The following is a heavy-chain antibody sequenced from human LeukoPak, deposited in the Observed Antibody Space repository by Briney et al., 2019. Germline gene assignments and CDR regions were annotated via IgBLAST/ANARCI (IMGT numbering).Heavy chain of an antibody. Sequence: PSETLSLTCTVSGGSISSGGYYWRWIRQHPGKGLEWIGYIYYSGSTYYNPSLKSRVTISVDTSKNQFSLKLSSVTAADTAVYYCARGLIDYGGNNWYFDLWGRGTLVTVSS. CDR3: ARGLIDYGGNNWYFDL. J-gene: IGHJ2*01. V-gene: IGHV4-31*03. CDR2: IYYSGST. D-gene: IGHD4-23*01. CDR1: GGSISSGGYY.